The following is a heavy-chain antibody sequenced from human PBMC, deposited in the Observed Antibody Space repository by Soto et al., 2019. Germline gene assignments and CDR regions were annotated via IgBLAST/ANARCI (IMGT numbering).Heavy chain of an antibody. J-gene: IGHJ4*02. CDR3: ARVSSWVFDY. D-gene: IGHD6-13*01. V-gene: IGHV1-2*02. CDR2: INPNSGRT. Sequence: GFPVKSACKGAGYAETVYYRHWVPQAPGQGLQWLGWINPNSGRTNYAQKFQGTVTMTRDTSISTAYMELSRLRSAVPAVYYSARVSSWVFDYWGTAHLVT. CDR1: GYAETVYY.